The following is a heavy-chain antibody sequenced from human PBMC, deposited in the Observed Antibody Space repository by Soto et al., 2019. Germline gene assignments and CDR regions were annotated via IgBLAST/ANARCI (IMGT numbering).Heavy chain of an antibody. CDR3: ASLGSFDWLGYFQH. Sequence: PSETLSLTCTVSGGSISSSSYYWGWIRQPPGKGLEWIGSIYYSGSTYYNLSLKSRVTISVDTSKNQFSLKLSSVTAADTAVYYCASLGSFDWLGYFQHWGQGTTVTVSS. D-gene: IGHD3-9*01. V-gene: IGHV4-39*01. J-gene: IGHJ1*01. CDR2: IYYSGST. CDR1: GGSISSSSYY.